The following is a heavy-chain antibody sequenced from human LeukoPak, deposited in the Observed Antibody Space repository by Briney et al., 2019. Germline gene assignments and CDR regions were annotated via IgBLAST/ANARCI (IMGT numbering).Heavy chain of an antibody. D-gene: IGHD5-24*01. CDR1: GFTVSDTY. V-gene: IGHV3-66*02. CDR3: ARDSQGGRDGYNNFDS. Sequence: PGGSLRLSCEASGFTVSDTYMSWVRQAPGKGLEWVSVIYSGGNTYYADSVKGRFTVSRDNFKNTLYLQMNSLRPEDTAEYYCARDSQGGRDGYNNFDSWGQGTLVTVSS. J-gene: IGHJ4*02. CDR2: IYSGGNT.